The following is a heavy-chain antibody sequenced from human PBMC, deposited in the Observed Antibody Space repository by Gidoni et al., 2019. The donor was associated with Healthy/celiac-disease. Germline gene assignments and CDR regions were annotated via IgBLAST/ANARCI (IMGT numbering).Heavy chain of an antibody. Sequence: QAQLQESGPGLVKPSQTLSLPCTVSGGSISSGGYYWSWIRQHPGKGLEWIGYIYYSGSTYYNPSLKGRVTISVGTSKNQFSLKLSSVTAADTAVYYCARGAGGYNDYFDYWGQGTLVTVSS. CDR1: GGSISSGGYY. D-gene: IGHD5-12*01. CDR2: IYYSGST. V-gene: IGHV4-31*03. CDR3: ARGAGGYNDYFDY. J-gene: IGHJ4*02.